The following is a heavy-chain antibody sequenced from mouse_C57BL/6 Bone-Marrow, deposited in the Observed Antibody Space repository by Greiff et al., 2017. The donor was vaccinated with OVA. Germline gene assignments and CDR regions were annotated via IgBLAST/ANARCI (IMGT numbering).Heavy chain of an antibody. D-gene: IGHD1-2*01. CDR2: INPYNGGT. J-gene: IGHJ4*01. V-gene: IGHV1-19*01. CDR3: ARNYYGKMDY. CDR1: GYTFTDYY. Sequence: EVQLQQSGPVLVKPGASVKMSCKASGYTFTDYYMNWVKQSHGKSLEWIGVINPYNGGTSYNQKFKGKATLTVDKSSSTAYMELNSLASEDSAVYYCARNYYGKMDYWGQGTSVTVSS.